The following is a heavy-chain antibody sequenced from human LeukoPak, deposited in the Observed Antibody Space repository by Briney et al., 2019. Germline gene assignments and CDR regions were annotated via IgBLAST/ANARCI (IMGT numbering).Heavy chain of an antibody. CDR1: GFTFSSYA. V-gene: IGHV3-23*01. Sequence: PGGSLRLSCAASGFTFSSYAMSWVRQAPGKGLEWVSAISGSGGSTYYADSVKGRFTIPRDNSKNTLYLQMNSLRAEDTAVYYCAKEGTDCSGGSCYDVGAFDIWGQGTMVTVSS. CDR2: ISGSGGST. D-gene: IGHD2-15*01. J-gene: IGHJ3*02. CDR3: AKEGTDCSGGSCYDVGAFDI.